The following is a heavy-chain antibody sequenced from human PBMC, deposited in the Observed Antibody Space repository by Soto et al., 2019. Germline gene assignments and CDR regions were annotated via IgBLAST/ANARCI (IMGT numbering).Heavy chain of an antibody. Sequence: QVQLVQSGAEVKKPGASMKVSCKASGYTFSDYYMHWVRQAPGQGLECMGWISPNNGATNYAQKFQDRVTMTRDASITPAYMELSRLRSDDTAVYYCARGGEFCSTGSCNSSLGDAFDVWGQGTTVTVSS. CDR2: ISPNNGAT. CDR1: GYTFSDYY. V-gene: IGHV1-2*02. D-gene: IGHD2-15*01. J-gene: IGHJ3*01. CDR3: ARGGEFCSTGSCNSSLGDAFDV.